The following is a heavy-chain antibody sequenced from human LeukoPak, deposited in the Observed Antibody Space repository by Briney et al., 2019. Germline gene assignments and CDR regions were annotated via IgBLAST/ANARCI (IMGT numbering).Heavy chain of an antibody. V-gene: IGHV4-39*01. J-gene: IGHJ4*02. CDR2: IYYSGST. CDR3: ARTRGQQLGPLGY. D-gene: IGHD6-13*01. Sequence: SETLSLTCTVSGGSIRSSDYFWGWIRQPPGKGLEWIGTIYYSGSTYYNPSLKSRVTISVDTSKNQFSLKLNSVTAADTAVYYCARTRGQQLGPLGYWGQGTLVTVSS. CDR1: GGSIRSSDYF.